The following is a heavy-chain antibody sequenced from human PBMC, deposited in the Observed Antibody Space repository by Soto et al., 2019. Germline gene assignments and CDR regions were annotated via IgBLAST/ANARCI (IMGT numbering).Heavy chain of an antibody. CDR1: GFTFSSYS. V-gene: IGHV3-21*01. J-gene: IGHJ6*03. CDR2: ISSSSSYI. CDR3: ARVWSGYSSFYMDV. Sequence: GGSLRLSCAASGFTFSSYSMNWVRQAPGKGLEWVSSISSSSSYIYYADSVKGRFTISRDNAKNSLYLQMNSLRAEDTAVYYCARVWSGYSSFYMDVWGKGTTVTVSS. D-gene: IGHD6-13*01.